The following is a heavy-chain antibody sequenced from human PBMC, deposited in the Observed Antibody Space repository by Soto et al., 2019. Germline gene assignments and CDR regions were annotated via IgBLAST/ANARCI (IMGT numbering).Heavy chain of an antibody. D-gene: IGHD2-8*01. Sequence: QLQLQESGPGLVKPSETLSLTCTVSGGSISSSSYYWGWIRQPPGKGLEWIGSIYYSVSTYYNHSLKSRVTISVDTSKNQCSLKLSSVTAADTAVYYCASQDIVLMVPFDPWGQGTLVTVSS. CDR1: GGSISSSSYY. CDR2: IYYSVST. J-gene: IGHJ5*02. CDR3: ASQDIVLMVPFDP. V-gene: IGHV4-39*01.